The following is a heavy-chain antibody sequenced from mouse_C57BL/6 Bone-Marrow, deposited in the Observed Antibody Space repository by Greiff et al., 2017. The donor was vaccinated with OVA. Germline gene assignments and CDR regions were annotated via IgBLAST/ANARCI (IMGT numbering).Heavy chain of an antibody. CDR3: ARRGD. CDR1: GFTFSSYG. CDR2: ISSGGSYT. Sequence: VQLKESGGDLVKPGGSLKLSCAASGFTFSSYGMSWVRQTPDKRLEWVATISSGGSYTYYPDSVKGRFTISRDNAKNTLYLQMSSLKSEDTAMYYCARRGDWGKGTLVTVSA. V-gene: IGHV5-6*01. J-gene: IGHJ3*01.